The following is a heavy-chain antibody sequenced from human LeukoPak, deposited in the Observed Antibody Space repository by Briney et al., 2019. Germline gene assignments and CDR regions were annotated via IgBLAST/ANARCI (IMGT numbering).Heavy chain of an antibody. D-gene: IGHD3-3*01. CDR3: AKGPSYDFGTFDY. Sequence: GRSLRLSCAASGFTFDDYAMHWVRQAPGKGPEWVSGISWNSGSIVYADSVKGRFTISRDNAKNSLYLQMNSLRAEDMALYYCAKGPSYDFGTFDYWGQGTLVTVSS. V-gene: IGHV3-9*03. CDR2: ISWNSGSI. CDR1: GFTFDDYA. J-gene: IGHJ4*02.